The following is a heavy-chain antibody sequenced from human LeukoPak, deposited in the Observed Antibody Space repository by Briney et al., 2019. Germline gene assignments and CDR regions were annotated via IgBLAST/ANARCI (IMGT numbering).Heavy chain of an antibody. Sequence: GRSLRLSCSASEFTLSSYSMHWVRQAPGRGLEWAAVLSSVGGQQYYADSVKGRFTISADTSKNTLYLQMDSLRVEDTALYYCARALAGAPFDLWGRGTVVAASS. CDR3: ARALAGAPFDL. V-gene: IGHV3-30*04. CDR1: EFTLSSYS. D-gene: IGHD3-10*01. CDR2: LSSVGGQQ. J-gene: IGHJ2*01.